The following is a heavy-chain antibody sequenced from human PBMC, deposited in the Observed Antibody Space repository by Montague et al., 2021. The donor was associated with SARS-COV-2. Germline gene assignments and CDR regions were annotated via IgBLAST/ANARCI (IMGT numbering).Heavy chain of an antibody. CDR2: IHHGGST. CDR1: GGSFSTYS. D-gene: IGHD2-2*02. Sequence: SETLSLTCAVHGGSFSTYSWNWIRQPPGKGLEWIGEIHHGGSTNYNPSLKSRVTISADTSKNQFSLKLTSVAAADTAVYYCARLGDGVVPSPILGVGPDYSYYYMDVWGQGTTVTVSS. V-gene: IGHV4-34*01. J-gene: IGHJ6*03. CDR3: ARLGDGVVPSPILGVGPDYSYYYMDV.